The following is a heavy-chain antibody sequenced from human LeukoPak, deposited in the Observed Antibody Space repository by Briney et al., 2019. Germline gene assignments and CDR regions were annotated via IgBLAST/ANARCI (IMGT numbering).Heavy chain of an antibody. J-gene: IGHJ4*02. CDR3: ARDFGYGDPYVTLFDY. CDR1: GFTFSSYS. V-gene: IGHV3-21*01. Sequence: GGSLRLSCAASGFTFSSYSMNWARQAPGKGLEWVSSISSNSSYIYYADSVKGRFTISRDNAKNSLYLQMNSLRAEDTAVYYCARDFGYGDPYVTLFDYWGQGTLVTVSS. CDR2: ISSNSSYI. D-gene: IGHD4-17*01.